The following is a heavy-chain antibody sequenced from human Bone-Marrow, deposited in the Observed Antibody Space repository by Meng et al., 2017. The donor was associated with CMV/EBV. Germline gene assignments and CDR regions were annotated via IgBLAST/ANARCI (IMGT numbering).Heavy chain of an antibody. CDR3: ARAKDIVVVPASRRSPASYYYYGMDV. CDR1: GFTFSSYW. Sequence: GESLKISCAASGFTFSSYWMSWVRQAPGKGLDWVAFMRFDGSNKYYADSVKGRFTISRDNSKNTLYLQMNSLRAEDTAVYYCARAKDIVVVPASRRSPASYYYYGMDVWGQGTMVTVSS. V-gene: IGHV3-30*02. J-gene: IGHJ6*02. CDR2: MRFDGSNK. D-gene: IGHD2-2*01.